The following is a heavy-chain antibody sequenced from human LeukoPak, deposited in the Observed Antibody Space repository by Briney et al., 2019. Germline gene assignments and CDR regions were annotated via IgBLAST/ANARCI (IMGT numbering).Heavy chain of an antibody. Sequence: SETLSLTCTVSGGSITTYYWSWIRQPPGKGLEWIGFIYYSGNTNYNPSLKSRVTISVDTPKNQFSLKLSSVTAADTAVYYCARAYTSWSFDYWGQGTLVTVSS. J-gene: IGHJ4*02. CDR3: ARAYTSWSFDY. CDR2: IYYSGNT. V-gene: IGHV4-59*01. CDR1: GGSITTYY. D-gene: IGHD2-2*02.